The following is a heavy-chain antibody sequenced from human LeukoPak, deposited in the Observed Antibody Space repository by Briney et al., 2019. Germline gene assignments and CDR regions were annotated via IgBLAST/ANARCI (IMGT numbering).Heavy chain of an antibody. CDR1: GYTFTGYY. CDR3: ARDYYDSSGYYYPKDY. Sequence: ASVKVSCKASGYTFTGYYVHWVRQAPGQGLEWMGWINPNSGGTNYAQKFQGRVTMTRDTSISTAYMELSRLRSDDTDVYYCARDYYDSSGYYYPKDYWGQGTLVTVSS. D-gene: IGHD3-22*01. CDR2: INPNSGGT. V-gene: IGHV1-2*02. J-gene: IGHJ4*02.